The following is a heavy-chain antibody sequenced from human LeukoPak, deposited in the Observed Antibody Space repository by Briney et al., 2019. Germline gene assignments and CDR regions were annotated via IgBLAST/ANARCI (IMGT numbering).Heavy chain of an antibody. CDR3: ARRNGYGSGSWAVDY. D-gene: IGHD3-10*01. J-gene: IGHJ4*02. CDR1: GYSLTSYW. CDR2: NYPGDSDT. V-gene: IGHV5-51*01. Sequence: GESLKISRKGSGYSLTSYWLGWVRQVPGKGLGWVGINYPGDSDTRYSPSFQGQVTISADKSISTAYLQWSSLKASDTAMYYCARRNGYGSGSWAVDYWGQGTLVTVSS.